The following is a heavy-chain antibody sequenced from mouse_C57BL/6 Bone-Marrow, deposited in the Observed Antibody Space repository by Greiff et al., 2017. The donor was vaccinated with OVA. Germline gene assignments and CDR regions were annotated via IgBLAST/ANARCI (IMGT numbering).Heavy chain of an antibody. CDR1: GYTFTSYW. D-gene: IGHD1-1*01. CDR3: ARDPIYYYGSSYVGTTFDY. J-gene: IGHJ2*01. CDR2: IDPSDSYT. Sequence: QVHVKQPGAELVKPGASVKLSCKASGYTFTSYWMQWVKQRPGQGLEWIGEIDPSDSYTNYNQKFKGKATLTVDTSSSTAYMQLSSLTSEDSAVYYCARDPIYYYGSSYVGTTFDYWGQGTTLTVSS. V-gene: IGHV1-50*01.